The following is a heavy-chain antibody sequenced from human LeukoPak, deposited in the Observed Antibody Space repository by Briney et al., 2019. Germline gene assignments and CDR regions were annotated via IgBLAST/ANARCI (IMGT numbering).Heavy chain of an antibody. J-gene: IGHJ4*02. CDR3: ARDLTQGGY. CDR2: IYYSGST. CDR1: GGSISSSSYY. V-gene: IGHV4-39*07. Sequence: SETLSLTRTVSGGSISSSSYYWGWIRQPPGKGLEWIGSIYYSGSTYYNPSLKSRVTISVDTSKNQFSLKLSSVTAADTAVYYCARDLTQGGYWGQGTLDTVSS. D-gene: IGHD4-23*01.